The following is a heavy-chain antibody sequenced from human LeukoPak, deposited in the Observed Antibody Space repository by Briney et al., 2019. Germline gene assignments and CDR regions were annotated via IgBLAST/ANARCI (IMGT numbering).Heavy chain of an antibody. CDR3: AREYCSSTSCYYYDMDV. J-gene: IGHJ6*02. CDR1: GYTFSGYY. V-gene: IGHV1-2*06. CDR2: INPNSGGT. D-gene: IGHD2-2*01. Sequence: ASVKVSCKASGYTFSGYYMHWVRQPPGPGLEWMGRINPNSGGTNYAQKFQDRVTMTRDTSISTAYMEVSRLRSDDTAVYYCAREYCSSTSCYYYDMDVWGQGTTVTVSS.